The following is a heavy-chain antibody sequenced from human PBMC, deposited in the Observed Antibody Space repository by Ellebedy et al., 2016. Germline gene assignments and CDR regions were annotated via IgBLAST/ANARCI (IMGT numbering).Heavy chain of an antibody. CDR3: ARDCSGGSCYLARGDYYGMDV. CDR2: IKQDGSEK. CDR1: GFTFSSYW. Sequence: GGSLRLSXAASGFTFSSYWMSWVRQAPGKGLEWVANIKQDGSEKYYVDSVKGRFTISRDNAKNSLYLQMNGLRAEDTAVYYCARDCSGGSCYLARGDYYGMDVWGQGTTVTVSS. D-gene: IGHD2-15*01. J-gene: IGHJ6*02. V-gene: IGHV3-7*01.